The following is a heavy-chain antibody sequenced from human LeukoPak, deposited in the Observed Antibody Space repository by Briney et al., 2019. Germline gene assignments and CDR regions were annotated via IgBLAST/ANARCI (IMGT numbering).Heavy chain of an antibody. Sequence: SETLSLTCTVSGGSISSYYWSWIRQPPGKGLEWIGYIYYSGSTNYNPSLKSRVTISVDTSKNQFSLKLSSVTAADTAVYYRARSAGNYYGSGSNWGQGTLVTVSS. CDR2: IYYSGST. V-gene: IGHV4-59*01. CDR3: ARSAGNYYGSGSN. CDR1: GGSISSYY. J-gene: IGHJ4*02. D-gene: IGHD3-10*01.